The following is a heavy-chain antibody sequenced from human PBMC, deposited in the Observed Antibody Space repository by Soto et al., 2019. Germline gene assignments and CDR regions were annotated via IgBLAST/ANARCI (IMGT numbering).Heavy chain of an antibody. J-gene: IGHJ4*02. CDR3: AKDIRQAGSCLDY. CDR1: GFTFSSYA. V-gene: IGHV3-23*01. Sequence: GSLRLSCAASGFTFSSYAMSWVRQVPGKGLEWVSTISGSGGSRYYADSVEGRFTISRDNSKNTVHLQMNSLRAEDTATYYCAKDIRQAGSCLDYWGQGILVTAPQ. D-gene: IGHD2-15*01. CDR2: ISGSGGSR.